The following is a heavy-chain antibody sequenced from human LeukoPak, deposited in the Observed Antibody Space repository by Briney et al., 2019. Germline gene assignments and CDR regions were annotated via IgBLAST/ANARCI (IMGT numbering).Heavy chain of an antibody. CDR3: AKNSAYSGSYFVDY. J-gene: IGHJ4*02. CDR1: GFTFSSYA. Sequence: GGSLRLSCAASGFTFSSYAMHWVRQAPGKGLEWVAVISYDGSNKYYADSVKGRFTISRDISKNTLYLQMNSLRAEDTAVYYCAKNSAYSGSYFVDYWGQGTPVTVSS. D-gene: IGHD1-26*01. CDR2: ISYDGSNK. V-gene: IGHV3-30*04.